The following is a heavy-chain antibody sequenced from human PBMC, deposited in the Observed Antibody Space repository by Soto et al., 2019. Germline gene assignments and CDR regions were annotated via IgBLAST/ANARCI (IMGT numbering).Heavy chain of an antibody. Sequence: EVQLVESGGGLVQPGRSLRLSCAASGFTFDDYAMHWVRQAPGKGLEWVSGINWNSGSIGYVDSVKGRFTISRDNAKNSLYLQMNSLRAEDTALYYCAIDWANSGWALNYWGQGTLVTVSS. CDR2: INWNSGSI. D-gene: IGHD6-19*01. J-gene: IGHJ4*02. CDR3: AIDWANSGWALNY. V-gene: IGHV3-9*01. CDR1: GFTFDDYA.